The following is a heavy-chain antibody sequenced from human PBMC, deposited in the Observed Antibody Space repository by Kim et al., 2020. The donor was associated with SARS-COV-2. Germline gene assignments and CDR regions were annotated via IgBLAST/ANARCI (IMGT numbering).Heavy chain of an antibody. CDR3: ARGGYDFWSGYSNYYYYMDV. J-gene: IGHJ6*03. V-gene: IGHV1-8*01. D-gene: IGHD3-3*01. CDR1: GYTFTSYD. Sequence: ASVKVSCKASGYTFTSYDINWVRQATGQGLEWMGWMNPNSGNTGYAQKFQGRVTMTRNTSISTAYMELSSLRSEDTAVYYCARGGYDFWSGYSNYYYYMDVWGKGTTVTVSS. CDR2: MNPNSGNT.